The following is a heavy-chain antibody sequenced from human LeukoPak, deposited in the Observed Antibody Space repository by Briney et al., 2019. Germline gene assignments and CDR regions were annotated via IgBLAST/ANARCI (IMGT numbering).Heavy chain of an antibody. CDR1: GFTFSSYA. D-gene: IGHD2-8*01. V-gene: IGHV3-23*01. CDR3: AKDTSNGRYCTNGVCSPFDY. CDR2: ISDTGATT. J-gene: IGHJ4*02. Sequence: PGGSLRLSCAGSGFTFSSYAMSWVRQAPGKGLEWVSAISDTGATTYDADSVKGRFTISRDNSRSTLYLQMNSLRAEDTALYYCAKDTSNGRYCTNGVCSPFDYWGQGTLVTVSS.